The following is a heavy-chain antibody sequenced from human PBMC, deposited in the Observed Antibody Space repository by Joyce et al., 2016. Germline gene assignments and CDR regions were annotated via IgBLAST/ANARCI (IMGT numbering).Heavy chain of an antibody. V-gene: IGHV1-69*01. J-gene: IGHJ4*02. CDR1: GGILSSNA. D-gene: IGHD6-13*01. Sequence: QVQLVQSGAEVKMPGSSVKVSCKASGGILSSNAISWVRQAPGQGLEWMGGIIPILGTANCAQKFQGRVTIIADESSSTAFMELSSLRYEDTAVYYCAMGPVAASGTHYFDYWGQGALVTVSS. CDR2: IIPILGTA. CDR3: AMGPVAASGTHYFDY.